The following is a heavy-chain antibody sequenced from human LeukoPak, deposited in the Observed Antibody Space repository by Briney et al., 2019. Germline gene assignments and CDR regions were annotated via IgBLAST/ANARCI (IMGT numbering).Heavy chain of an antibody. CDR1: GGSFSDYY. CDR3: ARTYYGDNWFDP. CDR2: IDHSGNT. J-gene: IGHJ5*02. V-gene: IGHV4-34*01. Sequence: PSETLSLTCAVYGGSFSDYYWSWIRQSPGKGLEWIGEIDHSGNTNYNPSLKSRVTISVDTSKNQFSLKLSSVTAADTAVYYCARTYYGDNWFDPWGQGTLVTVSS. D-gene: IGHD3-10*01.